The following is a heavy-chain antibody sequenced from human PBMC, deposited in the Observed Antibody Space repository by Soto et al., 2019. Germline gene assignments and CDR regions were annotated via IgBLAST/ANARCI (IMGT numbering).Heavy chain of an antibody. V-gene: IGHV1-46*01. CDR2: INPSGGST. CDR1: GYTFTSYY. J-gene: IGHJ3*02. CDR3: ARSRGPDAFDI. D-gene: IGHD3-10*01. Sequence: ASVKVSCKASGYTFTSYYMHWVRQAPGQALEWMGIINPSGGSTNYAQKFQGRVTMTRDTSMSTAYMELSSLRSEDTAMYYCARSRGPDAFDIWGQGTMVTVSS.